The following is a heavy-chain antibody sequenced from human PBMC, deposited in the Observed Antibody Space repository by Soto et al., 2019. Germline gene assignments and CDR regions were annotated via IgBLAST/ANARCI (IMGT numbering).Heavy chain of an antibody. CDR1: GYTFTSYA. D-gene: IGHD4-4*01. J-gene: IGHJ4*02. Sequence: GASVKVSCKASGYTFTSYAMHWLRQAPGKRLEWMGWINACNGNTNYSQKFQGRVTITRDTSTSTAYMELSSLISDDTAVYYCARGSNGIDYWGQGTLVTVSS. CDR3: ARGSNGIDY. CDR2: INACNGNT. V-gene: IGHV1-3*01.